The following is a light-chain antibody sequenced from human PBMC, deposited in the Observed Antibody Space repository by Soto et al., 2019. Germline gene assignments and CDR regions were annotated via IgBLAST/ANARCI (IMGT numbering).Light chain of an antibody. CDR3: QHYVNWPLT. J-gene: IGKJ4*01. CDR2: DTS. Sequence: MTQSPSSVSASVGDRVTITFRASQGIGDTLAWYQQKPGQTPRLLIYDTSIRATGVPARSSGSRSGAEFTLTISSLQSEDFAVYYCQHYVNWPLTFGGGTKVDIK. V-gene: IGKV3-15*01. CDR1: QGIGDT.